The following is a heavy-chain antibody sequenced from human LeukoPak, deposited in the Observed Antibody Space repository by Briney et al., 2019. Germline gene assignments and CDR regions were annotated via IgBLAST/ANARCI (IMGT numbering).Heavy chain of an antibody. D-gene: IGHD3-9*01. V-gene: IGHV4-39*01. CDR3: ASSLPGLRYFDWLSYELYYFDY. CDR2: IYYSGST. J-gene: IGHJ4*02. Sequence: NPSETLSLTCTVSGGSISSSSYYWGWIRQPPGKGLEWIGSIYYSGSTYYNPSLKSRVTISVDTSKSQFSLKLSSVTAADTAVYYCASSLPGLRYFDWLSYELYYFDYWGQGTLVTVSS. CDR1: GGSISSSSYY.